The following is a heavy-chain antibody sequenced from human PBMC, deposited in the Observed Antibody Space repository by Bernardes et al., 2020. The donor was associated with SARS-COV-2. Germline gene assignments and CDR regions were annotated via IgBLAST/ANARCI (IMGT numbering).Heavy chain of an antibody. V-gene: IGHV4-39*01. CDR2: IYYIGYS. J-gene: IGHJ4*02. CDR3: ARGLGGFCSGGTCYIERFFDD. D-gene: IGHD2-15*01. Sequence: SESLSLTCTVSGDTISTGCHYWVCLRQSPGLGLEWIVNIYYIGYSYYSPSLQSRVTLSVVTSKNQFPLRLNSVTAGDTAVYYCARGLGGFCSGGTCYIERFFDDWGQGTQVTVSS. CDR1: GDTISTGCHY.